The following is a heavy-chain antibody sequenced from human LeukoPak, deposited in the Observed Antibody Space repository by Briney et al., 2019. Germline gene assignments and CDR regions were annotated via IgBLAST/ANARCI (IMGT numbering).Heavy chain of an antibody. CDR3: TRGELWFGELLYYMDV. Sequence: SLRLSCTASGFTFGDYAMSWFRQAPGKGLEWVGFIRSKAYGGTTEYAASVKGRFTISRDDSKSIAYLQMNSLKTEDTAVYYCTRGELWFGELLYYMDVWGKGTTVTVSS. J-gene: IGHJ6*03. V-gene: IGHV3-49*03. D-gene: IGHD3-10*01. CDR1: GFTFGDYA. CDR2: IRSKAYGGTT.